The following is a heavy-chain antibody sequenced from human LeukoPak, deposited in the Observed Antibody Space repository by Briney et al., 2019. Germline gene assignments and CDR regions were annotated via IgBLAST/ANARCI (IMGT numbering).Heavy chain of an antibody. D-gene: IGHD3-3*01. CDR1: GFTVSSNY. J-gene: IGHJ3*01. V-gene: IGHV3-66*01. CDR3: TRDTTPSESGGHYFDAFDV. CDR2: IYSGGST. Sequence: GGLRLSCAASGFTVSSNYMSWVRQAPGKGLEWVSVIYSGGSTYYADSVKGRFTISRDNSKNTVFLQMNSLTAEDTAVYFCTRDTTPSESGGHYFDAFDVWGQGTMVTVSS.